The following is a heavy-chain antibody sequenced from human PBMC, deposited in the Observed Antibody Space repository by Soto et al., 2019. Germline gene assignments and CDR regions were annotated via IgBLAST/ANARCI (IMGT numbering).Heavy chain of an antibody. D-gene: IGHD4-4*01. CDR2: IRSKPNNYAT. Sequence: EVQLVESGGGLVQPGESLRLSCAASGFTFSGSAMHWVRQAPGKGLEWVGRIRSKPNNYATAYAASVKGRFSISRDDSKNTAYLQVNGLKTEDTAVYYCSGGQNDYNYYYYYHFDVWGRGTTVNVYS. V-gene: IGHV3-73*02. J-gene: IGHJ6*03. CDR3: SGGQNDYNYYYYYHFDV. CDR1: GFTFSGSA.